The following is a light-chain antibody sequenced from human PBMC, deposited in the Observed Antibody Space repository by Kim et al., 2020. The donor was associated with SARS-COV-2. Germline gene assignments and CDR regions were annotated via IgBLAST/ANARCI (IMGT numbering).Light chain of an antibody. J-gene: IGKJ1*01. CDR2: DAS. V-gene: IGKV1-5*01. CDR1: QRISNW. CDR3: QQYNGYPWT. Sequence: ASVRDRVTQTCRASQRISNWLAWYQQKPGEVPKLLIYDASSLESGVPSRFSGSGSGTGFTLTISSLQPNEFATYYCQQYNGYPWTFGQGTKVDIK.